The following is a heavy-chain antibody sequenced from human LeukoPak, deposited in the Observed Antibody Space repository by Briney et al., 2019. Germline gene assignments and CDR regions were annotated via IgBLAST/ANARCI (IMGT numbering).Heavy chain of an antibody. J-gene: IGHJ4*02. CDR2: IWYDGGNK. D-gene: IGHD3-10*01. CDR1: GFTFSNHI. V-gene: IGHV3-33*01. Sequence: PGTSLRLSCAASGFTFSNHIMPWVRQAPGKGLEWVAVIWYDGGNKYYGDSVRGRFTISKDDSENTLYLQMNSLRAEDTAVYYCARDSFYYGSGTYYYHYFDYWGQGTLVTVSS. CDR3: ARDSFYYGSGTYYYHYFDY.